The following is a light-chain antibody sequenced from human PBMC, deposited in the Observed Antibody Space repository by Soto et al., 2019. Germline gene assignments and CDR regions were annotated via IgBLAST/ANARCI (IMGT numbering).Light chain of an antibody. V-gene: IGKV1-39*01. CDR1: QSISSY. J-gene: IGKJ1*01. Sequence: DIQMTQSPSSLSASVGDRVTITCRASQSISSYLNWYQQKPGKAPKLLIYAASSLQSGVPSRFTGSGSGTDFTLTISSLQPEDFATYYCQQYNGFFTFGQGTKVEIK. CDR3: QQYNGFFT. CDR2: AAS.